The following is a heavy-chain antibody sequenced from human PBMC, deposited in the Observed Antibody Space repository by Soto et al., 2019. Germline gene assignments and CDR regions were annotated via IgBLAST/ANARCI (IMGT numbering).Heavy chain of an antibody. CDR3: TGITWFRGMDV. D-gene: IGHD3-10*01. CDR2: TYYKSKWDN. V-gene: IGHV6-1*01. CDR1: GDSVSSNSAG. Sequence: SQTLSLTCAISGDSVSSNSAGWNWIRQSPSRGLEWLGRTYYKSKWDNDYALSVKSRITINPDTSKNQFSLHLYSVTPEDTAVYYCTGITWFRGMDVWGQGTPVTVSS. J-gene: IGHJ6*02.